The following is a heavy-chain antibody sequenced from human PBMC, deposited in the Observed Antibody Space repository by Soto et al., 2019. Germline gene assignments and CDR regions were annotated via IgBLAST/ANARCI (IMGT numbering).Heavy chain of an antibody. Sequence: QVQVVESGGGLVKPGGSLRLSCTASGFTFRDYYMGWIRQTPGKGLEWLSYITYTGENKDYAESVEGRFTISRDNARNSLYLEMKSLGVDDTAVYYCARDLGAKVVARGCAFDIWGQGTLVTVSS. CDR2: ITYTGENK. J-gene: IGHJ3*02. CDR3: ARDLGAKVVARGCAFDI. D-gene: IGHD2-15*01. CDR1: GFTFRDYY. V-gene: IGHV3-11*01.